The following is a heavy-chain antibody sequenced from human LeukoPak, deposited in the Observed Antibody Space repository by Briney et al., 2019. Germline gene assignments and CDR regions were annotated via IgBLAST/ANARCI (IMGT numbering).Heavy chain of an antibody. Sequence: PSQTLSLTCTVSGGSISSGGYYWSWIRQHPGKGLEWIGYIYRKLGTYYSPSLKSRATISVDRPKNHFSLNLTSVTAADTAVYYCARVVGSGFYLDSWGQGTLVTVSS. CDR1: GGSISSGGYY. V-gene: IGHV4-30-2*01. D-gene: IGHD3-22*01. J-gene: IGHJ4*02. CDR2: IYRKLGT. CDR3: ARVVGSGFYLDS.